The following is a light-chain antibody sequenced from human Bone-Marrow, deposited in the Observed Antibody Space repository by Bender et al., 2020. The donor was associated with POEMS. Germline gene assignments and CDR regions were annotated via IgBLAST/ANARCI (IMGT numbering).Light chain of an antibody. J-gene: IGLJ3*02. V-gene: IGLV3-21*03. CDR2: EHG. Sequence: YVLTQAPSVSVAPGKTATITCEGVNIETQSLHWYYQRPGQTPVLVVSEHGDRPSGTPDRFSGSKSGMSASLVITGLQTDDEAYYYCQSCDSSLRWVFGGGTKLTVL. CDR3: QSCDSSLRWV. CDR1: NIETQS.